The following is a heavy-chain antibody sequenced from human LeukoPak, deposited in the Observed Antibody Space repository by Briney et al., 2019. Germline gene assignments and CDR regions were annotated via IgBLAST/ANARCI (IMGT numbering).Heavy chain of an antibody. Sequence: GSLKLSCAASGFTFSSYSMNWVRQAPGKGLEWVSSISSSSSYIYYADSVKGRFTISRDNAKNSLYLQMNSLRAEDTAVYYCARDAHPDSSGYYYGYWGQGALVTVSS. CDR3: ARDAHPDSSGYYYGY. CDR1: GFTFSSYS. J-gene: IGHJ4*02. CDR2: ISSSSSYI. V-gene: IGHV3-21*01. D-gene: IGHD3-22*01.